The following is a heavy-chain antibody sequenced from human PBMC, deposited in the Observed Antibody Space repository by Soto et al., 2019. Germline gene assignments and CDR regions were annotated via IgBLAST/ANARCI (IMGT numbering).Heavy chain of an antibody. Sequence: QLQLQESGSGLVKPSQTLSLTCAVSGGSISSGGYSWTWIRQPPGKALEWLGYIYHSGNIYHNPSLESRVTISVDRSKNQFSLELSSVTDGDTAVYYCARIPSPWGQGTLVTVSS. CDR1: GGSISSGGYS. CDR2: IYHSGNI. V-gene: IGHV4-30-2*01. J-gene: IGHJ5*02. D-gene: IGHD2-21*01. CDR3: ARIPSP.